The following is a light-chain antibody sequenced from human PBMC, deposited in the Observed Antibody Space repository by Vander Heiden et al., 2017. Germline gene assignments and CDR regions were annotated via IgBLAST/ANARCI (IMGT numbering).Light chain of an antibody. CDR1: QSLLHSNGYNY. CDR2: LGS. V-gene: IGKV2-28*01. CDR3: MQSLQAPT. J-gene: IGKJ1*01. Sequence: MTQSPLSLPVTPGEPASISCRSSQSLLHSNGYNYLDWYLQKPGQSPQLLIYLGSNRASGVPDRFSGSGSGTDFTLKISRVEAEDVGVYYCMQSLQAPTFGQWTKVELK.